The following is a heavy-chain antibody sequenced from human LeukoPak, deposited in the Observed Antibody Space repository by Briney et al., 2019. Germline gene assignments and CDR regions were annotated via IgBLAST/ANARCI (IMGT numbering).Heavy chain of an antibody. V-gene: IGHV3-23*01. D-gene: IGHD2-2*01. CDR2: ISGSGGGT. CDR3: ATVYSSSPLRPMDV. CDR1: GFTLNTYA. J-gene: IGHJ6*02. Sequence: PGGSLRLSCAASGFTLNTYAMSWVRQAPGKGLEWVSAISGSGGGTYYVDSVKGRFTISRDNSKNTLYLQMNSLRAEDTAVYYCATVYSSSPLRPMDVWGQGTTVTVSS.